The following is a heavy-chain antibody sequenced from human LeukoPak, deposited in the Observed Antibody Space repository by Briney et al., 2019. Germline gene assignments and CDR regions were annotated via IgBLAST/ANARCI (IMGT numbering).Heavy chain of an antibody. Sequence: SVKVSCTASVCTFSSYAISWVREAPGQAREWMGGIIPIFGTANYAQKFQGRVTITTDESTSTAYMELSSLRSEDTAVYYCARGPYDVLMVYAFDYWGQGTLVTVSS. CDR2: IIPIFGTA. D-gene: IGHD2-8*01. J-gene: IGHJ4*02. CDR1: VCTFSSYA. CDR3: ARGPYDVLMVYAFDY. V-gene: IGHV1-69*05.